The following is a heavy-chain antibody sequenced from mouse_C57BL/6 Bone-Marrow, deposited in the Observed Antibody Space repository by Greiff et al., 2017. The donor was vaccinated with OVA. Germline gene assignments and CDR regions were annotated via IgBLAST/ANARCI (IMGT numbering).Heavy chain of an antibody. Sequence: VQLQQSGPGLVAPSQSLSITCTASGFSLTSYAISWVRQPPGQGLEWLGVIWTGGGTNYNSAPISRLSISKENSKSQVFLKMNSLQTDDTARYYCARRGITRNAMDYWGQGTSVTVSS. V-gene: IGHV2-9-1*01. CDR3: ARRGITRNAMDY. D-gene: IGHD2-4*01. CDR2: IWTGGGT. J-gene: IGHJ4*01. CDR1: GFSLTSYA.